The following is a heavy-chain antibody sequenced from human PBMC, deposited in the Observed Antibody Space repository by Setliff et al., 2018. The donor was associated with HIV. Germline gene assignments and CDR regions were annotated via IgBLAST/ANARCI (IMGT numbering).Heavy chain of an antibody. CDR2: ISGYNGNT. Sequence: PGPSVKVSCKASGGRFSSYAMSWVRQAPGQGLEWMGWISGYNGNTKYAQNMQGRDTMTTDTSTTTAYMELRSLRSDDTAVYYCATIAVAGTGAFDIWGQGTMVTVSS. V-gene: IGHV1-18*01. J-gene: IGHJ3*02. D-gene: IGHD6-19*01. CDR3: ATIAVAGTGAFDI. CDR1: GGRFSSYA.